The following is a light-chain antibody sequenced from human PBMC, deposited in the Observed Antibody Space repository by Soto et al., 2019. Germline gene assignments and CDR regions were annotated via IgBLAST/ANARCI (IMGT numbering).Light chain of an antibody. J-gene: IGKJ4*01. CDR3: QQHGRLPIS. V-gene: IGKV3-20*01. Sequence: EILLTQSPGTLSLSPGDRATLSCRASQSLSNSFLAWYQQKPGQTPRLLISGASIRATDIPDRFSGSGSGTDFTLTISRLEPDYFGEYFCQQHGRLPISCGGGP. CDR1: QSLSNSF. CDR2: GAS.